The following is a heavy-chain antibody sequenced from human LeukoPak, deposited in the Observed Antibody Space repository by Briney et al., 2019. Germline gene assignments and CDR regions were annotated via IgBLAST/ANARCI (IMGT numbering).Heavy chain of an antibody. Sequence: GGSLRLSCAASGFTFSIYPMSRVRQAPGKGLEWVANIKQDGSEKYYVDSVKGRFTISRDNAKNTLYLQINSLRAEDTAVYYCAREDSVVVVAATEEIYYFDYWGQGTLVTVSS. D-gene: IGHD2-15*01. J-gene: IGHJ4*02. CDR1: GFTFSIYP. V-gene: IGHV3-7*01. CDR2: IKQDGSEK. CDR3: AREDSVVVVAATEEIYYFDY.